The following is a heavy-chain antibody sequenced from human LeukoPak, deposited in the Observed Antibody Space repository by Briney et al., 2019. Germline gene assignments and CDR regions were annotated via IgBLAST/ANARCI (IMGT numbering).Heavy chain of an antibody. CDR2: INPSGGST. D-gene: IGHD3-22*01. Sequence: GASVKVSCKASGYTFTSYYMHWVRQAPGQGLEWMGIINPSGGSTSYAQKFQGRVTMTRDESTSTAYMELSSLRSEDTAVYYCARDGVGYDSSYYWGQGTLVTVSS. CDR1: GYTFTSYY. J-gene: IGHJ4*02. CDR3: ARDGVGYDSSYY. V-gene: IGHV1-46*01.